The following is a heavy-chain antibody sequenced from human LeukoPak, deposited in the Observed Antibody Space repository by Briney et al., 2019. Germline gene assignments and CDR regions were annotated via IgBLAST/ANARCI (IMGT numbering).Heavy chain of an antibody. J-gene: IGHJ4*02. CDR3: ARSSIIATAGPFYFDY. D-gene: IGHD6-13*01. Sequence: VASVKVSCKASGYTFNSYGISWVRQAPGQGLEWMGGIIPIFGTANYAQKFQGRVTITADKSTSTAYMELSSLRSEDTAVYHCARSSIIATAGPFYFDYWGQGTLVTVSS. CDR1: GYTFNSYG. CDR2: IIPIFGTA. V-gene: IGHV1-69*06.